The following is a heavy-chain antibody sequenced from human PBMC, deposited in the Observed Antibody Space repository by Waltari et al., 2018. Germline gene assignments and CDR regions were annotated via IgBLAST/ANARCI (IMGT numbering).Heavy chain of an antibody. Sequence: QVQLVQSGAEVKKPGSSVTVSCKASGGTFSRYAISWVRQAPGQGLELMGGIIPIFGTANYAQKFQGRVTITADKSTSTAYMELSSLRSEDTAVYYCARGLDCSSTSCLNYYYYYYYMDVWGKGTTVTVSS. V-gene: IGHV1-69*14. CDR3: ARGLDCSSTSCLNYYYYYYYMDV. J-gene: IGHJ6*03. CDR2: IIPIFGTA. CDR1: GGTFSRYA. D-gene: IGHD2-2*01.